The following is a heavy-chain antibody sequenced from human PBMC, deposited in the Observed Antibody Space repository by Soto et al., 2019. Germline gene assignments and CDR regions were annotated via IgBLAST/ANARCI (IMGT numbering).Heavy chain of an antibody. D-gene: IGHD6-13*01. J-gene: IGHJ4*02. CDR3: ARWVEAAAGLFIDY. CDR1: GGSFSDYS. V-gene: IGHV4-34*01. CDR2: INHSGST. Sequence: SETLSRTCAVYGGSFSDYSWTWIRQPPGKGLEWIGEINHSGSTNYNPSLKSRVTISVDTSKNQFSLKLSSVTAADTAVYYCARWVEAAAGLFIDYWGQGTLVTVSS.